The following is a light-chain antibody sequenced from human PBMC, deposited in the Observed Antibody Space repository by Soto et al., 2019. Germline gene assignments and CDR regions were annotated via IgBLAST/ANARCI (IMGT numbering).Light chain of an antibody. Sequence: EFVLTQSPGALSVSPGVTVILSCRGSQSVDSNSLAWYHHKPGLAPRLLIFGASTRATRIPDRFSGSGSGTDFTLTISRLEPEDSGLYYCQQYVASPLTFGGGTRVEMK. CDR3: QQYVASPLT. V-gene: IGKV3-20*01. J-gene: IGKJ4*01. CDR1: QSVDSNS. CDR2: GAS.